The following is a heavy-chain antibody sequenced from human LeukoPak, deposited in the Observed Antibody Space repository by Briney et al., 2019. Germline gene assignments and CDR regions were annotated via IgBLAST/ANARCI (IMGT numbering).Heavy chain of an antibody. V-gene: IGHV3-23*01. J-gene: IGHJ6*03. D-gene: IGHD2-21*02. CDR3: TRLLYYYYMDV. CDR2: ISGSGGST. CDR1: GFTFSSYG. Sequence: QAGGSLRLSCAASGFTFSSYGMSWVRQAPGKGLEWVSAISGSGGSTYYADSVKGRFTISRDNSKNTLYLQMNSLRAEDTALYYCTRLLYYYYMDVWGKGTTVTISS.